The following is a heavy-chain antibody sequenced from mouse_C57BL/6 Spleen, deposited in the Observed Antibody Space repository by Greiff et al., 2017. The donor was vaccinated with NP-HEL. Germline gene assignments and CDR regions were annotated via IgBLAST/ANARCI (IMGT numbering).Heavy chain of an antibody. CDR2: INPNNGGT. D-gene: IGHD2-4*01. CDR1: GYTFTDYN. J-gene: IGHJ3*01. V-gene: IGHV1-18*01. Sequence: EVKLQESGPELVKPGASVKIPCKASGYTFTDYNMDWVKQSHGKSLEWIGDINPNNGGTIYNQKFKGKATLTVDKSSSTAYMELRSLTSEDTAVYYCARSDDYDLAWFAYWGQGTLVTVSA. CDR3: ARSDDYDLAWFAY.